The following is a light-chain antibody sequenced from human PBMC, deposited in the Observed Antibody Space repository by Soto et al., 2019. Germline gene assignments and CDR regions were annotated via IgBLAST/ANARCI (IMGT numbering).Light chain of an antibody. Sequence: HSALTQPASVSGSPGQSITIPCTGTSSDVGSYNLVSWYQQHPGKAPKLMIYEVSKRPSGVSNRFSGSKSGNTASLTLSGLQAEDEADYYCCSYAGSSTAYVFGTGTKLTVL. J-gene: IGLJ1*01. CDR1: SSDVGSYNL. V-gene: IGLV2-23*02. CDR3: CSYAGSSTAYV. CDR2: EVS.